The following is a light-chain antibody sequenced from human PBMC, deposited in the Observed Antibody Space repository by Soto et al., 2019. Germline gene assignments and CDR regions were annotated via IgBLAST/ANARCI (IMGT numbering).Light chain of an antibody. CDR2: TAS. CDR1: QSISTF. Sequence: DIQMTQSPSSLSASVGDRVTITCRASQSISTFLNWYQQKPGKAPNLLIYTASTLHGGVPSRFSGSGSGTDFTLTISSLQPEDFATYYCKKSFTAPWTFAQGTKVDIK. CDR3: KKSFTAPWT. V-gene: IGKV1-39*01. J-gene: IGKJ1*01.